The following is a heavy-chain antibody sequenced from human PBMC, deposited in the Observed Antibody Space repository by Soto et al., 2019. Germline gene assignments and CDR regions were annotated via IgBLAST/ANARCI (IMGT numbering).Heavy chain of an antibody. J-gene: IGHJ6*01. Sequence: QVQLVESGGGVVQPGRSLRLSCAASGFTFSSYAMHWVRQAPGKGLEWVAVISYDGSNKYYADSVKGRFTISRDNSKNTLYLQMNSLRAEDTAVYYCARTITRIVVDDNSGMDVWGQGTTVTVAS. CDR3: ARTITRIVVDDNSGMDV. CDR1: GFTFSSYA. D-gene: IGHD3-22*01. CDR2: ISYDGSNK. V-gene: IGHV3-30-3*01.